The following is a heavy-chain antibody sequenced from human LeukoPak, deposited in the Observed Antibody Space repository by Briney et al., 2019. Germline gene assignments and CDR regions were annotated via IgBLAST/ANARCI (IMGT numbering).Heavy chain of an antibody. D-gene: IGHD6-19*01. J-gene: IGHJ4*02. V-gene: IGHV4-59*08. CDR1: GGSILTYS. CDR2: IPHSGTT. Sequence: SETLSLTCIVSGGSILTYSWNWIRQSPGKGLEWIRYIPHSGTTGYRSSLKSRVTISVDSSKNQLSLKLASVTAADTAVYFCARWDDSAWAFGSWGPGTLVTVSS. CDR3: ARWDDSAWAFGS.